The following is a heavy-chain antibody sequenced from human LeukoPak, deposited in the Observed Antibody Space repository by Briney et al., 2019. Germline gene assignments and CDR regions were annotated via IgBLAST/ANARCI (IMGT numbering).Heavy chain of an antibody. J-gene: IGHJ3*02. V-gene: IGHV3-21*01. Sequence: PGGSLRLSCAASGFPFNSYSLNWVRQAPGKGLEWVSSITSGSTYIYYADSMKGRFTISRDNAKNSLYLQMDSLRAEDTAVYYRARDRRDGFSRDAFDIWGQGTMVTVSS. CDR2: ITSGSTYI. CDR3: ARDRRDGFSRDAFDI. CDR1: GFPFNSYS. D-gene: IGHD5-24*01.